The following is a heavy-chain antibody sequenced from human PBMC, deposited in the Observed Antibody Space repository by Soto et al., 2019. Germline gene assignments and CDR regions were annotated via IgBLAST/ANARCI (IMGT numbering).Heavy chain of an antibody. Sequence: ASVKVSFKASGYTFTSYGISWVRQAPGQGLEWMGWISAYNGNTNYAQKLQGRVTMTTDTSTSTAYMELRSLRSDDTAVYYCARDGGYYYDSSGYYHWGQGTLVTVSS. CDR3: ARDGGYYYDSSGYYH. D-gene: IGHD3-22*01. CDR1: GYTFTSYG. J-gene: IGHJ5*02. CDR2: ISAYNGNT. V-gene: IGHV1-18*01.